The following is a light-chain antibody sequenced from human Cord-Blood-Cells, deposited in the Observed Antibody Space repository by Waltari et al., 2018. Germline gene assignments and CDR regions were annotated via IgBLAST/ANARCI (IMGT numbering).Light chain of an antibody. CDR1: QSLLQSDGKTY. Sequence: DIVMPQTPLSLSVTPGQPASISRKSSQSLLQSDGKTYSYWYLQKPGQAPQLLIYGVSSQCSGVPDMFSGSGSGRDFTLKISRKEAEDVGVYYCMQSIQLPLTFGGGAKVEIK. CDR3: MQSIQLPLT. V-gene: IGKV2D-29*01. J-gene: IGKJ4*01. CDR2: GVS.